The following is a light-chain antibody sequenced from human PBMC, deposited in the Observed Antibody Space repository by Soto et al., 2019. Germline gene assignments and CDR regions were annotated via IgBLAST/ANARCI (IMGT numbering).Light chain of an antibody. CDR3: CSYTDIALDVV. J-gene: IGLJ2*01. CDR1: SSDVGGYNF. CDR2: EVS. Sequence: QSALTQPASVSGSPGQSITISCTGTSSDVGGYNFVSWYQHHPGKAPKLMIFEVSNRPSGVSNRFSGSKSGNTASLTISGVRPEDEADYYCCSYTDIALDVVFGGGTQLTVL. V-gene: IGLV2-14*01.